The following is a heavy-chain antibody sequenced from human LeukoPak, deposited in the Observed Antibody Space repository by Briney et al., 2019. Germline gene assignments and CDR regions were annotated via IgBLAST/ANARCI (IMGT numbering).Heavy chain of an antibody. J-gene: IGHJ4*02. CDR1: SGSISTSNYY. CDR2: IFYSGST. Sequence: SETLSLTCTVSSGSISTSNYYWGWVRQPPGKALEWIGNIFYSGSTYYSPSLKSRVTISLDTSRNQFSLKLSSVTAADTAVYYCTRSSGWVDYWGQGTLVTVSS. CDR3: TRSSGWVDY. D-gene: IGHD3-22*01. V-gene: IGHV4-39*07.